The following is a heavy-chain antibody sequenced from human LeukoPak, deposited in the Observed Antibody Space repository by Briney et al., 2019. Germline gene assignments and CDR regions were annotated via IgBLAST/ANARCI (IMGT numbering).Heavy chain of an antibody. J-gene: IGHJ4*02. V-gene: IGHV4-34*01. CDR2: INHSGST. Sequence: SETLSLTCAVYGGSFSGYYWSWIRQPPGKGLEWIGEINHSGSTNYNPSLKSRVTISVDTSMNQFSLKLSSVTAADTAVYYCARVSIAARRSGIAAAGYFDYWGQGTLVTVSS. CDR1: GGSFSGYY. CDR3: ARVSIAARRSGIAAAGYFDY. D-gene: IGHD6-13*01.